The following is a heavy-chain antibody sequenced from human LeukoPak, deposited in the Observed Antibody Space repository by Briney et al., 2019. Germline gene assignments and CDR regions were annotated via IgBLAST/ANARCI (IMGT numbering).Heavy chain of an antibody. V-gene: IGHV1-69*04. CDR1: GDTFSSYA. J-gene: IGHJ4*02. D-gene: IGHD6-13*01. Sequence: SVKVSCKASGDTFSSYAILWVRQAPGQGLEWMGRIVPTVKIANYAQKFQGRVTITADKSTSTAYMELSSLRSEDTAVYYCARAASSWSLVDYWGQGTLVTVSS. CDR3: ARAASSWSLVDY. CDR2: IVPTVKIA.